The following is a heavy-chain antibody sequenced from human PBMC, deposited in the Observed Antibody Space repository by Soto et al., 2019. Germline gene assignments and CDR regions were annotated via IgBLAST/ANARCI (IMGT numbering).Heavy chain of an antibody. CDR3: ARHFRDYGDYDGYFDY. V-gene: IGHV5-51*01. CDR2: IYPGDSDT. J-gene: IGHJ4*02. Sequence: GESLKISCKGSGYSFTSYWIGWVRQMPGKGLEWMGIIYPGDSDTRYSPSFQGQVTISADKSISTAYLQWSSLKASDTAMYYCARHFRDYGDYDGYFDYWGQGTLVTVSS. D-gene: IGHD4-17*01. CDR1: GYSFTSYW.